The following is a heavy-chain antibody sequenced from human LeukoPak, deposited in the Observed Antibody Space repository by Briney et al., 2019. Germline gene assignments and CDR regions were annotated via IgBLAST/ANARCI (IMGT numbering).Heavy chain of an antibody. D-gene: IGHD4-23*01. CDR1: GGSISSYY. J-gene: IGHJ5*02. CDR3: ARAADDYGGSHNWFDP. CDR2: IYPGGST. Sequence: SETLSLTCTVSGGSISSYYWSWIRQPAGKGLEWIGRIYPGGSTNYNPSLKSRVTMSVDASQKQLSLKLSSVTAADTAVYYCARAADDYGGSHNWFDPWGQGTLVTVSS. V-gene: IGHV4-4*07.